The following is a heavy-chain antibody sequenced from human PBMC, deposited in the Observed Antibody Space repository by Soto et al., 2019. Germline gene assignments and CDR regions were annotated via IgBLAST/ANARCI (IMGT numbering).Heavy chain of an antibody. J-gene: IGHJ4*02. V-gene: IGHV1-18*01. CDR2: ISAYNGNT. D-gene: IGHD2-15*01. CDR3: ARDRLRGVVVAANLLPPDY. CDR1: GYTFTSSG. Sequence: ASVKVSCKASGYTFTSSGISWVRQAPGQGLEWMGWISAYNGNTNYAQKLQGRVTMTTDTSTSTAYMELRSLRSDDTAVYYCARDRLRGVVVAANLLPPDYWGQGTLVTVSS.